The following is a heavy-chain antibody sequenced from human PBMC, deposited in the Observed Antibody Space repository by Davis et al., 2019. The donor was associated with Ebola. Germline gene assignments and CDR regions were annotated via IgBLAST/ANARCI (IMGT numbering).Heavy chain of an antibody. D-gene: IGHD1-7*01. CDR2: IKQDGSET. Sequence: PGGSLRLSCATSGFNSNSYWMSWVRQAPGKGLEWVANIKQDGSETYYLDSVKGRFTISRDNAKRSLFLHMTGLRAEDTALYYCARDPGVGTAGSGTSFWGQGTLVTVSS. CDR3: ARDPGVGTAGSGTSF. J-gene: IGHJ1*01. V-gene: IGHV3-7*01. CDR1: GFNSNSYW.